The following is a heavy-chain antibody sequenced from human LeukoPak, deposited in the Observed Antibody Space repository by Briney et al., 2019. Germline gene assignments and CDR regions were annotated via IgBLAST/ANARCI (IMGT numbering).Heavy chain of an antibody. D-gene: IGHD4-11*01. J-gene: IGHJ5*02. CDR3: ASSGLQERWFDP. V-gene: IGHV4-38-2*02. Sequence: SETLSLTCTVSGYSISSGYYWGWIRQPPGKGLEWIGEINHSGSTNYNPSLKSRVTISVDTSKNQFSLKLSSVTAADTAVYYCASSGLQERWFDPWGQGTLVTVSS. CDR2: INHSGST. CDR1: GYSISSGYY.